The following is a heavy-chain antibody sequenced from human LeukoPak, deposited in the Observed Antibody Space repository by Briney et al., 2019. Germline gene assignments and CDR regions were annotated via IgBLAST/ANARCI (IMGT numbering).Heavy chain of an antibody. CDR1: GFTFSSYW. J-gene: IGHJ6*03. CDR2: IKQDGSEK. Sequence: GGSLRLSCAASGFTFSSYWMSWVRQAPGKGLEWVANIKQDGSEKYYVDSVKGRFTISRDNAKNSLYLQMNSLRAEDTAVYYCARGSVGVVATIPLDYYYYMDVGGKGTTVTVSS. CDR3: ARGSVGVVATIPLDYYYYMDV. V-gene: IGHV3-7*01. D-gene: IGHD5-12*01.